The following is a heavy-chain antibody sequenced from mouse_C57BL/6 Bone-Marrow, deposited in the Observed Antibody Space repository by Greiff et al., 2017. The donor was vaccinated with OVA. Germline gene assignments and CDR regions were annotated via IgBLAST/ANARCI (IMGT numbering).Heavy chain of an antibody. Sequence: QVLLQPSGAELVRPGASVKLSCKASGFTFTDYYIHWVPQRPGQGLEWIARIYPGSGNTYYNEKFKGKATLTADKSSSTAYMQLSSLTSEDSAVYYCARWTGTRDFDYWVQGTTLTVSS. V-gene: IGHV1-76*01. J-gene: IGHJ2*01. CDR1: GFTFTDYY. CDR2: IYPGSGNT. D-gene: IGHD4-1*01. CDR3: ARWTGTRDFDY.